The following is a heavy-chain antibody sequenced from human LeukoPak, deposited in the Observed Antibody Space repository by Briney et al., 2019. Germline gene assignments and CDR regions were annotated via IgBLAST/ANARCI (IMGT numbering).Heavy chain of an antibody. CDR2: TYYRSKWYY. CDR3: ARGATAYFDY. V-gene: IGHV6-1*01. CDR1: GDSVSSNSAA. J-gene: IGHJ4*02. D-gene: IGHD5-12*01. Sequence: SQALSLTCAISGDSVSSNSAAWSWVRQSPSRGLEWLGRTYYRSKWYYDYAVSVKSRITINPDTSKNQFSLQLNSVTPEDTAVYYCARGATAYFDYWGQGTLVTVSS.